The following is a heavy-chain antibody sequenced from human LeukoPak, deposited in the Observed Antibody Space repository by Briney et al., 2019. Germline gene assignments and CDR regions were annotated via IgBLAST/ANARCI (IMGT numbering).Heavy chain of an antibody. CDR2: ISSSSSYI. D-gene: IGHD1-26*01. Sequence: GGSLRLSCAASGFTLSSYSMNWVRQARGKGLEWVSSISSSSSYIYYADSVKGRSTISRDNAKNSLYLQMNSLRAEDTAVYYWARGGMGATPDYWGQGTLVNVSS. CDR1: GFTLSSYS. CDR3: ARGGMGATPDY. V-gene: IGHV3-21*01. J-gene: IGHJ4*02.